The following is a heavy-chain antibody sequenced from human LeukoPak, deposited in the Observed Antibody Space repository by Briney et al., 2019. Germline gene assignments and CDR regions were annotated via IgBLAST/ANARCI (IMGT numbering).Heavy chain of an antibody. CDR3: ASYSGSYFFDY. CDR1: GGSISSYY. V-gene: IGHV4-59*01. J-gene: IGHJ4*02. D-gene: IGHD1-26*01. CDR2: IYYSGST. Sequence: SETLSLTCTVSGGSISSYYWSWIRQPPGKGLEWIGYIYYSGSTNYNLSLKSRVTISVDTSKNQFSLKLSSVTAADTAVYYCASYSGSYFFDYWGQGTLVTVSS.